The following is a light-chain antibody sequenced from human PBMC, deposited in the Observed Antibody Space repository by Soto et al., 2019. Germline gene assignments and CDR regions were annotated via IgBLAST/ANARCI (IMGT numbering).Light chain of an antibody. J-gene: IGKJ1*01. CDR2: WAS. Sequence: DIVMTQSPDSLAVSLGERATINCKSSQSVLYSSNNKNYLAWYQQKPGQPPKLLIYWASTRESGVPDRFSGSGSGTDFTLTISSLQVEDVAVYYCQQYYGSSPWTFGQGTKVEIK. CDR1: QSVLYSSNNKNY. V-gene: IGKV4-1*01. CDR3: QQYYGSSPWT.